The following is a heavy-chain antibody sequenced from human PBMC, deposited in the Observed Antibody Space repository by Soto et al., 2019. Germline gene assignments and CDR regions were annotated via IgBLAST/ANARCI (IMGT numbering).Heavy chain of an antibody. Sequence: EVQLVESGGGLVQPGGSLRPSCAASGFTFGRHWMHWIRQTPGEGLVSISRVNPDATITDYADSVRGRFTISRDNAKSTLYLEMHSLTAEDTGVYYCARPKGAAYSAFDIWGQGTKVTVSS. V-gene: IGHV3-74*01. J-gene: IGHJ3*02. CDR1: GFTFGRHW. D-gene: IGHD2-21*01. CDR2: VNPDATIT. CDR3: ARPKGAAYSAFDI.